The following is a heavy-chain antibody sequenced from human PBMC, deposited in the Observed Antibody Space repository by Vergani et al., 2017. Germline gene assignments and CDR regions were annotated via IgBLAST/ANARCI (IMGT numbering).Heavy chain of an antibody. V-gene: IGHV1-24*01. D-gene: IGHD3-22*01. Sequence: QVQLVQSGSEVRKPGASVQVSCQVSGYSLTELTIHWVRQAPGKGLEWMGGFDPEHGEVTFAHPIQGRVTMTEDRSTDTAYMELSSLRPEDTALYYCALVTDYYDSSGYYLDYWGQGTLVNVSS. J-gene: IGHJ4*02. CDR2: FDPEHGEV. CDR3: ALVTDYYDSSGYYLDY. CDR1: GYSLTELT.